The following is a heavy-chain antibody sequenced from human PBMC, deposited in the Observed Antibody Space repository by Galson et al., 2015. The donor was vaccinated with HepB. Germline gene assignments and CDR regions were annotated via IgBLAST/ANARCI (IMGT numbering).Heavy chain of an antibody. V-gene: IGHV4-38-2*02. CDR2: IYHSGST. CDR1: GYSISSGYY. Sequence: EPLSLTCTVSGYSISSGYYWGWIRQPPGKGLEWIGSIYHSGSTYYNPSLKSRVTISVDTSKNQFSLKLGSVTAADTAVYYCASSLSGSYHRKNDAFDIWGQGTMVTVSS. D-gene: IGHD1-26*01. CDR3: ASSLSGSYHRKNDAFDI. J-gene: IGHJ3*02.